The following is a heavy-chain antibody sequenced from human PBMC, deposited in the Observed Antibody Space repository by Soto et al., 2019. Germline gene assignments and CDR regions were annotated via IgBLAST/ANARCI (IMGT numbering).Heavy chain of an antibody. D-gene: IGHD3-22*01. CDR1: GFTFDDYA. V-gene: IGHV3-9*01. Sequence: QPGGSLRLSCAASGFTFDDYAMHWVRQAPGKGLEWVSGISWNSGSIGYADSVKGRFTISRDNAKNSLYLQMNSLRAEDTALYYCAKSASITMIVLGGAFDIWGQGTMVTVSS. CDR2: ISWNSGSI. J-gene: IGHJ3*02. CDR3: AKSASITMIVLGGAFDI.